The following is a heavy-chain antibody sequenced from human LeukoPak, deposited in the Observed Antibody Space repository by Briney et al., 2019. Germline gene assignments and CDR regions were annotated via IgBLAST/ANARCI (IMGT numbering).Heavy chain of an antibody. CDR3: ARSDKCTTCSIDY. D-gene: IGHD2-2*01. V-gene: IGHV1-2*02. CDR2: INPSDGGT. J-gene: IGHJ4*02. CDR1: GYTLTGYY. Sequence: ASLKVSCKASGYTLTGYYLHWVRQAPGQGFEWMGWINPSDGGTNYAPKFQGRVTMTRDTSISTAFMDLSRLTSDDTAVYFCARSDKCTTCSIDYWGQGTLVIVSS.